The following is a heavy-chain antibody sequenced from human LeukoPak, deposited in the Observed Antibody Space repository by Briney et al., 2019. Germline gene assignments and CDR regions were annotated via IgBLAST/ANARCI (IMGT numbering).Heavy chain of an antibody. CDR1: GYTLTELS. CDR2: FDPENGET. J-gene: IGHJ3*02. V-gene: IGHV1-24*01. Sequence: ASVKVSCKVSGYTLTELSMHWVRQAPGKGLEWMGGFDPENGETIYAQKFQGRVTMTEDTSTDTAYMELNSLRSEDTAVYYCATEIRSIVVVVAATRQAAFDIWGQGTMVTVSS. D-gene: IGHD2-15*01. CDR3: ATEIRSIVVVVAATRQAAFDI.